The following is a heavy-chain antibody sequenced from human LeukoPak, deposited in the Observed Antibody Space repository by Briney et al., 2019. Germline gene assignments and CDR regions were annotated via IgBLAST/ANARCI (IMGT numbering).Heavy chain of an antibody. Sequence: PSETLSLPCTVSGGSISSYYWSWIRQPAGKGLEWIGRIYTSGSTNYNPSLKSRVTMSVDTSKNQFSLKLSSVTAADTAVYYCAGTDIVVVVAAMPADWFDPWGQGTLVTVSS. J-gene: IGHJ5*02. CDR2: IYTSGST. D-gene: IGHD2-15*01. CDR1: GGSISSYY. CDR3: AGTDIVVVVAAMPADWFDP. V-gene: IGHV4-4*07.